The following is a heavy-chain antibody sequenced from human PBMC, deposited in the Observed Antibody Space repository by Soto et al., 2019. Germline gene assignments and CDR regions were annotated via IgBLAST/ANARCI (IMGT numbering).Heavy chain of an antibody. V-gene: IGHV3-30-3*01. Sequence: GGSLRLSCAASGFAFSSYAMHWVRQAPGKGLEWLGIISSDGTNTYYADLVRGRFTISRDNSKNTMYLQIHSLRGEDTAVYYCASPLHHYDSSAYTQWGQGTQVTVSS. J-gene: IGHJ4*02. D-gene: IGHD3-22*01. CDR3: ASPLHHYDSSAYTQ. CDR1: GFAFSSYA. CDR2: ISSDGTNT.